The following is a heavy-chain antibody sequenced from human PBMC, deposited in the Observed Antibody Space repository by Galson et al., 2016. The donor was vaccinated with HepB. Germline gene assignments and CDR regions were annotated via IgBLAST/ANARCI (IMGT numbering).Heavy chain of an antibody. D-gene: IGHD5-18*01. Sequence: SLRLSCAASGFTFSSYWMNWVRQAPGKGLEWVAVISYDGSSKYYADSVKGRFTISRDNSKNTLYVQMNSLRAVDTAVYYCAKSVGIQLWLDHAFDIWGQGTMVTVSS. CDR3: AKSVGIQLWLDHAFDI. CDR1: GFTFSSYW. CDR2: ISYDGSSK. J-gene: IGHJ3*02. V-gene: IGHV3-30*18.